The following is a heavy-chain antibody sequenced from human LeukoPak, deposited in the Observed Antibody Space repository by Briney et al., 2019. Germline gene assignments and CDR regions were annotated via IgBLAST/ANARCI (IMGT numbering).Heavy chain of an antibody. CDR3: TGGSGWYSPDY. D-gene: IGHD6-19*01. Sequence: GGSLRLSCAASGFTFSDSAMNWVRQASGKGLEWVGHIRGKTNSYATAYAASVRGRFTVSRDDSKNTAYLQMNSLKTEDTAVYYCTGGSGWYSPDYWGQGTLVTVSS. V-gene: IGHV3-73*01. CDR1: GFTFSDSA. CDR2: IRGKTNSYAT. J-gene: IGHJ4*02.